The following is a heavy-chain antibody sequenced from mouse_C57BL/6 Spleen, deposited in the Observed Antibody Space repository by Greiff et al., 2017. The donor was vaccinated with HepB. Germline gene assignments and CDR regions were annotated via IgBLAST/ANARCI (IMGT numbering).Heavy chain of an antibody. CDR1: GYTFTDYY. J-gene: IGHJ4*01. CDR3: ARDYYGSSTSMDY. Sequence: EVQLQQSGPELVKPGASVKISCKASGYTFTDYYMNWVKQSHGKSLEWIGDINPNNGGTSYNQKFKGKATLTVDKSSSTAYMELRSLTSEDSAVYYCARDYYGSSTSMDYWGQGTSVTVSS. D-gene: IGHD1-1*01. V-gene: IGHV1-26*01. CDR2: INPNNGGT.